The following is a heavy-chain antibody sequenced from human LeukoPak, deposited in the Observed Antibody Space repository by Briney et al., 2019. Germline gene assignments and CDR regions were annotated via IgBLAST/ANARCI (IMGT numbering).Heavy chain of an antibody. J-gene: IGHJ4*02. Sequence: EASVKVSCKASGYSFIRYHIHWVRQAPGQGLEWMGVLKLYDGSISHAQKFQGRVTMTSDTSTSTVHMELSGLRSEDTAVYYCARDQEGFDYWGQGTLVTVSS. CDR3: ARDQEGFDY. CDR1: GYSFIRYH. V-gene: IGHV1-46*01. CDR2: LKLYDGSI.